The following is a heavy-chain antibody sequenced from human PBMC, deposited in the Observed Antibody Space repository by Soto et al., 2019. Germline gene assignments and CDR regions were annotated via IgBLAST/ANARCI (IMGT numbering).Heavy chain of an antibody. Sequence: GGSLRLSCAASGFTFCSYAMSWVRQAPGKGLEWVSAISGSGGSTYYADSVKGRFTISRDNSKNTLYLQMNSLRAEDTAVYYCAKQRSYCSGGSCSGSYWGQGTLVTVSS. J-gene: IGHJ4*02. CDR3: AKQRSYCSGGSCSGSY. D-gene: IGHD2-15*01. CDR1: GFTFCSYA. CDR2: ISGSGGST. V-gene: IGHV3-23*01.